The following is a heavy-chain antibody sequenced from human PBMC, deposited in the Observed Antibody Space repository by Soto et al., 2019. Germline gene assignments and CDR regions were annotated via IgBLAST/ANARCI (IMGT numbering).Heavy chain of an antibody. J-gene: IGHJ4*02. Sequence: ASVKVSYKASGYTFTSYYMHWVRQAPGQGLEWMGIINPSGGSTSYAQKFQGRVTMTRDTSTSTVYMELSSLRSEDTAVYYCAIAPGYSSSWYGSYYWGQGTLVTVSS. D-gene: IGHD6-13*01. CDR1: GYTFTSYY. V-gene: IGHV1-46*01. CDR3: AIAPGYSSSWYGSYY. CDR2: INPSGGST.